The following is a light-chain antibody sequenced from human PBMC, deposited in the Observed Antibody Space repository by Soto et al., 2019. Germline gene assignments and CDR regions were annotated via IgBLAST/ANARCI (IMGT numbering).Light chain of an antibody. Sequence: EIVLTQSPGTLSLSPGERATLSCRASQGVNSLFFGWHQQKPGQAPRLLIYGTTNRAAGIPDRFSGSGSGTDFTLTISRLEPEDSAVYICQQYGSSPKTFGQGTKVDNK. CDR1: QGVNSLF. V-gene: IGKV3-20*01. J-gene: IGKJ1*01. CDR3: QQYGSSPKT. CDR2: GTT.